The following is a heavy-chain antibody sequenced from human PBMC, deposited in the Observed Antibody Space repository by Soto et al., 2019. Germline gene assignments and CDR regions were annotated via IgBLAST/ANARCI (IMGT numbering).Heavy chain of an antibody. CDR2: IYYSGST. D-gene: IGHD4-17*01. Sequence: SETLSVTCTVSGGSISSYYLSWIRKPPGKGLEWIGYIYYSGSTNYNPSLKSRVTITVDTSKNKFSLKVSSVTAADTALYYCARLLHVDYGVYWYFDLWGRGALVTVSS. CDR1: GGSISSYY. CDR3: ARLLHVDYGVYWYFDL. J-gene: IGHJ2*01. V-gene: IGHV4-59*01.